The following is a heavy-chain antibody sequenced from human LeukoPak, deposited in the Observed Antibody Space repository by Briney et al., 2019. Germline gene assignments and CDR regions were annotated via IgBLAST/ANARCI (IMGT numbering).Heavy chain of an antibody. V-gene: IGHV1-2*02. J-gene: IGHJ4*02. Sequence: ASVKVSCKASGYTFTGYYMHWVRQAPGQGLEWMGWINPNSGGTNYAQKFQGRVTMTRDTSISTAYMELSRLRSDDTAVYYCAREPLYCSSTSCYISWGQGTLVTVSS. CDR3: AREPLYCSSTSCYIS. CDR1: GYTFTGYY. CDR2: INPNSGGT. D-gene: IGHD2-2*02.